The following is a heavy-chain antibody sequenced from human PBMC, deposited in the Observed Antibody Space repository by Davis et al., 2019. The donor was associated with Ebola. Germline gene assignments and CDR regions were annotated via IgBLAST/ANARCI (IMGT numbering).Heavy chain of an antibody. D-gene: IGHD2-2*01. V-gene: IGHV3-73*01. CDR3: ARQIGYCSSTSCSYYYYGMDV. CDR2: IRSKANSYAT. CDR1: GFTFSGSA. J-gene: IGHJ6*02. Sequence: GESLKISCAASGFTFSGSAMHWVRQASGKGLEWVGRIRSKANSYATAYAASVKGRFTISRDDSKNTAYLQMNSLKTEDTAVYYCARQIGYCSSTSCSYYYYGMDVWGQGTTVTVSS.